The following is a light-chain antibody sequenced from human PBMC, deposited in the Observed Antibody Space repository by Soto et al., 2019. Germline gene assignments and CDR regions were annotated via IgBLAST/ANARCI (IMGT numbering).Light chain of an antibody. J-gene: IGLJ1*01. V-gene: IGLV1-40*01. CDR2: ANY. CDR3: QSYDSSVSGYV. CDR1: SSNVGAGYD. Sequence: QSVLTQPASVSGAPGQRVTISCTGSSSNVGAGYDVHWYQQLPGTAPKLLMPANYKRPSGVPDRFSGSKSDTSASLAITGLQAEDEADYYCQSYDSSVSGYVFGTGTKLTVL.